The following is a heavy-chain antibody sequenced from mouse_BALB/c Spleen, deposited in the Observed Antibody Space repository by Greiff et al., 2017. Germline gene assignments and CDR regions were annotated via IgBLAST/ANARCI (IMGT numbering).Heavy chain of an antibody. CDR1: GFSLTSYG. D-gene: IGHD2-1*01. CDR2: IWAGGST. Sequence: QVQLQQSGPGLVAPSQSLSITCTVSGFSLTSYGVHWVRQPPGKGLEWLGVIWAGGSTNYNSALMSRLSISKDNSKSQVFLKMNSLQTDDTAMYYCARDQNYGNYGDYYAMDYWGQGTSVTVSS. V-gene: IGHV2-9*02. J-gene: IGHJ4*01. CDR3: ARDQNYGNYGDYYAMDY.